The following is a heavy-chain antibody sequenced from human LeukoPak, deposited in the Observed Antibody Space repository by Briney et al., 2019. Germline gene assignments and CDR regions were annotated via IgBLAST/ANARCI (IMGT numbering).Heavy chain of an antibody. V-gene: IGHV4-39*01. J-gene: IGHJ4*02. D-gene: IGHD2-8*01. CDR3: ARRQMDRGFDY. Sequence: SETLSLTCTVSGGSISSSSYYWGWIRQPPGKGLEWIGSIYYSGSTYYNSSLKSRVTISVDTSKNQFSLKLSSVTAADTAVYYCARRQMDRGFDYWGQGTLVTVSS. CDR1: GGSISSSSYY. CDR2: IYYSGST.